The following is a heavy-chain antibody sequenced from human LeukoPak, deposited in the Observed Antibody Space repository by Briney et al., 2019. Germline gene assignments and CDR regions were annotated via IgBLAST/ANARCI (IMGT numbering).Heavy chain of an antibody. Sequence: GGSLRLSCAASGFTFSSYAMHWVRQAPGKGVEWVAVISYDGSNKYYADSVKGRFTISRDNSKNTLYLQMNSLRAEDTAVYYCARPGPDTAMVTELAYWGQGTLVTVSS. J-gene: IGHJ4*02. D-gene: IGHD5-18*01. CDR1: GFTFSSYA. CDR2: ISYDGSNK. V-gene: IGHV3-30*01. CDR3: ARPGPDTAMVTELAY.